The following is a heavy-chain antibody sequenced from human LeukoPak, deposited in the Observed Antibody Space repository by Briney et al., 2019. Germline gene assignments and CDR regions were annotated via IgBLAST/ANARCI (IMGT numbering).Heavy chain of an antibody. V-gene: IGHV4-34*01. CDR1: GGSFSGYY. CDR2: INHSGST. CDR3: ARGDGDYVDYYGMDV. D-gene: IGHD4-17*01. J-gene: IGHJ6*02. Sequence: SETLSLTCAVYGGSFSGYYWGWIREPPGKRLEWIGEINHSGSTNYNTSLKSRVTISVDTSKNQFSLKLSSVTAADTAVYYCARGDGDYVDYYGMDVWGQGTTVTVSS.